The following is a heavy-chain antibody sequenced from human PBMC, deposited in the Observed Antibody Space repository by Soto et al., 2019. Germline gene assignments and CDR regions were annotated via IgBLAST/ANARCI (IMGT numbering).Heavy chain of an antibody. V-gene: IGHV3-21*01. CDR2: IGSIDGSSNYI. Sequence: GGSLRLSCAASGFTFSSYSMNWVRQAPGKGLEWVSSIGSIDGSSNYIHYADSLKGRFTISRDNAKNSVYLQMNSLRAEDTAVYYCASEGYNSLFDYWGQGTQVTVSS. CDR3: ASEGYNSLFDY. D-gene: IGHD5-12*01. CDR1: GFTFSSYS. J-gene: IGHJ4*02.